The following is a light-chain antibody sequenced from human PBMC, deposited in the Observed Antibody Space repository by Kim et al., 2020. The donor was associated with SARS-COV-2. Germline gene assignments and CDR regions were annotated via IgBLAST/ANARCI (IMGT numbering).Light chain of an antibody. CDR2: RDT. Sequence: SYELTQPLSVSVALGQTARITCGGNNIGSKNVHWYQQKPGQAPVLVIYRDTNRPSGIPERFSGSNSGNTATLTISRAQAWDEADCFCQVWDSSTVVFGGGTKLTVL. CDR3: QVWDSSTVV. CDR1: NIGSKN. V-gene: IGLV3-9*01. J-gene: IGLJ2*01.